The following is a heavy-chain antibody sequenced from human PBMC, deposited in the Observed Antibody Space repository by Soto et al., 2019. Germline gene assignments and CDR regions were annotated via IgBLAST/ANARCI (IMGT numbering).Heavy chain of an antibody. CDR1: GFSLTTRGVG. CDR3: AHRPRGYSYHFDY. J-gene: IGHJ4*02. D-gene: IGHD5-18*01. V-gene: IGHV2-5*02. CDR2: IYWDDDE. Sequence: QITLKESGPTLVKPTQTLTLTCTFSGFSLTTRGVGVGWIRQPPGKALEWLALIYWDDDEGYSPSLKSRLTITKDTSKTQVVITSPNMDPVDTETYYCAHRPRGYSYHFDYWGQGTLVTVS.